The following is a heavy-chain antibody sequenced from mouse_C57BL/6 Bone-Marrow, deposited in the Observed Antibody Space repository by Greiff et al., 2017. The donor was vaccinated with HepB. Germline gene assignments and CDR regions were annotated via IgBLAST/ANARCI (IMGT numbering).Heavy chain of an antibody. CDR1: GYTFTSYW. V-gene: IGHV1-55*01. CDR2: IYPGSGST. Sequence: QVQLQQPGAELVKPGASVKMSCKASGYTFTSYWITWVKQRPGQGLEWIGDIYPGSGSTNYNEKFKSKATLTVDTSSITAYMQSSSLTSEDSAVYYWASYDQAWFAYWGQGTLVTVSA. CDR3: ASYDQAWFAY. D-gene: IGHD2-3*01. J-gene: IGHJ3*01.